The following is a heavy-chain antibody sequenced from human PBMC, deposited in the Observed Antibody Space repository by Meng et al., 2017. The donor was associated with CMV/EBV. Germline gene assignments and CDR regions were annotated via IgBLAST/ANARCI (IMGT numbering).Heavy chain of an antibody. D-gene: IGHD4-17*01. Sequence: GGSLRLSCAASGFTFSSYSMNWFRQAPGKGLEWVSSISSSSSYIYYADSVKGRFTISRDNAKNSLYLQMNSLRAEDTAVYYCARDSGQEDYAGGVGMDVWGQGTTVTVSS. CDR1: GFTFSSYS. CDR3: ARDSGQEDYAGGVGMDV. V-gene: IGHV3-21*01. J-gene: IGHJ6*02. CDR2: ISSSSSYI.